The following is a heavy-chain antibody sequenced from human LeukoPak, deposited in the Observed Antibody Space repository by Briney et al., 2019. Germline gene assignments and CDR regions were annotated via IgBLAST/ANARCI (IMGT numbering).Heavy chain of an antibody. J-gene: IGHJ6*03. CDR1: GFTFSSYS. CDR2: ISSSSSYI. CDR3: AREAALGDYYYYMDV. Sequence: PGGSLRLSCAAAGFTFSSYSMNWVRQAPGKGLEWVSSISSSSSYIYYADSVKGRFTISRDNAKNSLYLQMNSLRAEDTAVYYCAREAALGDYYYYMDVWGKGTTVTVSS. D-gene: IGHD6-6*01. V-gene: IGHV3-21*01.